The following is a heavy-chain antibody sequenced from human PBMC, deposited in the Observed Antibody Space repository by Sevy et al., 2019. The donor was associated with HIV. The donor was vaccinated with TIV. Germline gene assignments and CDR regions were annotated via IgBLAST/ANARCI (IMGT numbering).Heavy chain of an antibody. V-gene: IGHV5-51*07. CDR1: GYSFTSYW. Sequence: GESLKISCKGSGYSFTSYWIGWVHQMPGKGLEWMGIIYPGDSDTRYSPSFQGQVTISADKSISPAYLQWSSLKASDTAMYYCARVRIAAQRGASWFDPWGQGTLVTVSS. J-gene: IGHJ5*02. CDR2: IYPGDSDT. D-gene: IGHD6-13*01. CDR3: ARVRIAAQRGASWFDP.